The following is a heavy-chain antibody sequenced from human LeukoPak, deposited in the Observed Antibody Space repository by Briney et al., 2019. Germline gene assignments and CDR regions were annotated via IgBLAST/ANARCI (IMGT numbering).Heavy chain of an antibody. Sequence: ASVKVSCKASGYTFTGYYMHWVRQAPGQGLEWMGWINPNSGGTNYAQKFQGRVTMTRDTSISTAYMELSRLRSDDTAVYYCARGRDSSGYPHDYWGQGTLVTVSS. D-gene: IGHD3-22*01. J-gene: IGHJ4*02. CDR3: ARGRDSSGYPHDY. V-gene: IGHV1-2*02. CDR1: GYTFTGYY. CDR2: INPNSGGT.